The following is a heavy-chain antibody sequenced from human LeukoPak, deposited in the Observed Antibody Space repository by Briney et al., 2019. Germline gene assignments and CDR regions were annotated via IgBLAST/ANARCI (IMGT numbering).Heavy chain of an antibody. Sequence: PGGSLRLSCLASGFTFSSYAMHWVRQAPGKGLEYVSAISSDGGSTYYADSLRGRFTISRDNSKNALYLQMSSLRAEDTAVYYCVKRTGASSGYDYWGQGTLVTVSS. CDR2: ISSDGGST. CDR3: VKRTGASSGYDY. V-gene: IGHV3-64D*06. D-gene: IGHD3-22*01. J-gene: IGHJ4*02. CDR1: GFTFSSYA.